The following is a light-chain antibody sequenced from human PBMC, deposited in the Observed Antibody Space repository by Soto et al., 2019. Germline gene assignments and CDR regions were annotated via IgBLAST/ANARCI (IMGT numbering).Light chain of an antibody. CDR1: QSVSSY. J-gene: IGKJ4*01. CDR2: DAS. V-gene: IGKV3-11*01. CDR3: QQRSNWPFT. Sequence: EIVLTQSPATLSLSPGERATLSCRASQSVSSYLAWCQQKPGQAPRLLIYDASNRATGIPARFSGSGSGTDFTLTISSLEPEDFAVYYCQQRSNWPFTFGGGTKVEIK.